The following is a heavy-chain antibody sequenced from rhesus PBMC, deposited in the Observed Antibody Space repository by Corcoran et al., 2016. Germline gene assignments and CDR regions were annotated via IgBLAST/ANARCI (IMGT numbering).Heavy chain of an antibody. Sequence: EVQLVESGGGLVQPGGSLRLFCAASGFPFSSHGMSGARQAPGKGLEWVSSITSASSSIYYADSVKGRLTISRDNAKNSLSLQMNGLRAEDTAVYYCARVRQYLDWLLFDYWGQGVLVTVSS. CDR1: GFPFSSHG. J-gene: IGHJ4*01. D-gene: IGHD3-3*01. V-gene: IGHV3S16*01. CDR2: ITSASSSI. CDR3: ARVRQYLDWLLFDY.